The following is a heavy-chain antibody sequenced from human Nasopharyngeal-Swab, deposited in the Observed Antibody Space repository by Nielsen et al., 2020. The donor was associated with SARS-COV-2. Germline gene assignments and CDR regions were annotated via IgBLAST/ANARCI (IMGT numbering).Heavy chain of an antibody. CDR3: ARCIAVAVPDAFDI. J-gene: IGHJ3*02. CDR1: GFTFSDYY. CDR2: ISSSSSYT. V-gene: IGHV3-11*06. D-gene: IGHD6-19*01. Sequence: GESLKISCAASGFTFSDYYMSWIRQAPGKRLEWVSYISSSSSYTNYADSVKGRFTISRDNAKNSLYLQMNSLRAEDTAVYYCARCIAVAVPDAFDIWGQGTMVTVSS.